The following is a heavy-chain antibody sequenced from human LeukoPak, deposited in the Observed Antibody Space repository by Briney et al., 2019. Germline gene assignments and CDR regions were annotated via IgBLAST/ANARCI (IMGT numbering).Heavy chain of an antibody. Sequence: PGGSLRLSCTPSGFAFVDSAMTWVRRAPGKGLEWVGFVRSRGYGGTTVYGASVKGRFTISRDDSKSIAYLQMNSLETEDSAVYYCARVRSGNDFDYWGQGTLVTVSS. J-gene: IGHJ4*02. D-gene: IGHD3-10*01. CDR2: VRSRGYGGTT. CDR3: ARVRSGNDFDY. V-gene: IGHV3-49*04. CDR1: GFAFVDSA.